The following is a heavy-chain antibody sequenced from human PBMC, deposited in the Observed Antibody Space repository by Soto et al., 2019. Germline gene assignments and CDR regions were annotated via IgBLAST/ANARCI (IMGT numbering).Heavy chain of an antibody. D-gene: IGHD4-4*01. V-gene: IGHV3-66*01. Sequence: GRSLRLSCATSGFTLSSHYMSWVRQAPGKGVGWVSVIFSGGSTNYADSLKGRLTISRDNSKNTLYLQMNSLRAEDTALYYCARDSNYVGAFDIWGQGTMVTVSS. CDR3: ARDSNYVGAFDI. J-gene: IGHJ3*02. CDR1: GFTLSSHY. CDR2: IFSGGST.